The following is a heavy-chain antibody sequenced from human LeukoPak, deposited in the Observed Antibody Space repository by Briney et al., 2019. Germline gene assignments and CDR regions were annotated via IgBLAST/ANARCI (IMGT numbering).Heavy chain of an antibody. J-gene: IGHJ4*02. V-gene: IGHV1-18*04. Sequence: GASVKVSCKASGYTFTSYGISWVRQAPGQGLEWMGWISAYNGNTNYAQKLQGRVTMTTDTSTSTAYMELRSLRSDDTAVYYCAGALKYSSGWYFDYWGQGTLVTVSS. CDR2: ISAYNGNT. D-gene: IGHD6-19*01. CDR1: GYTFTSYG. CDR3: AGALKYSSGWYFDY.